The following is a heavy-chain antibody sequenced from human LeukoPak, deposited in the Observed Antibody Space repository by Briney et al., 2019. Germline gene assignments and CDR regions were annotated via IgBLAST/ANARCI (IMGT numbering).Heavy chain of an antibody. Sequence: SVTVSCKASGGTFSSYAISWVRQAPGQGLEWMGGIIPTFGTANYAQKFQGRVTITADESTSTAYMELSSLRSEDTAVYYCARGFQWSRYYFDYWGQGTLVTVSS. J-gene: IGHJ4*02. CDR3: ARGFQWSRYYFDY. CDR1: GGTFSSYA. D-gene: IGHD2-15*01. CDR2: IIPTFGTA. V-gene: IGHV1-69*13.